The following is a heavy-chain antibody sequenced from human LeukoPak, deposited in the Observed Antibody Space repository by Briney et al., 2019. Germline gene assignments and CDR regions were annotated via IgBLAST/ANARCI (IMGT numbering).Heavy chain of an antibody. CDR3: ARVGYGYGPYGMDV. V-gene: IGHV4-59*01. CDR2: IYYNGNT. D-gene: IGHD5-18*01. J-gene: IGHJ6*02. CDR1: GGSINNYY. Sequence: PSETLSLTCTLSGGSINNYYWSWIRQPPGKGLEWIGYIYYNGNTNYNPSLKSRVTISVDTSKNQFSLKLTSVSAADTAVYYCARVGYGYGPYGMDVWGQGTTVTVSS.